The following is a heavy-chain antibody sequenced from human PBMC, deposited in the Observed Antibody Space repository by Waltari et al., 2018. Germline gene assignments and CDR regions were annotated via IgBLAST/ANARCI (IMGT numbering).Heavy chain of an antibody. V-gene: IGHV3-30-3*01. D-gene: IGHD7-27*01. Sequence: QVQLVASGGGVVQPGRSLLLSCAASGFTFSSYAMHWVRQAPGKGREWGAVISYDGSNKYYADSVKGRFTISRDNSKNTLYLQMNGLRAEDTAVYYCAREPGRLNAFDIWGQGTMVTVSS. CDR3: AREPGRLNAFDI. CDR2: ISYDGSNK. J-gene: IGHJ3*02. CDR1: GFTFSSYA.